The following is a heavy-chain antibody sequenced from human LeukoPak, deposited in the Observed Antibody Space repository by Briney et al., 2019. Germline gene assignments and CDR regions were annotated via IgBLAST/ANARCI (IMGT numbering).Heavy chain of an antibody. D-gene: IGHD3-9*01. V-gene: IGHV3-23*01. CDR3: AKDLDDILTGYKDY. CDR2: ISGSGGST. CDR1: GFTFSSYA. J-gene: IGHJ4*02. Sequence: PRGSLRLSCAASGFTFSSYAMSWVRQAPGKGLEWVSAISGSGGSTYYADSVKGRFTISRDNSKNTLYLQMNSLRAEDTAVYYCAKDLDDILTGYKDYWGQGTLVTVSS.